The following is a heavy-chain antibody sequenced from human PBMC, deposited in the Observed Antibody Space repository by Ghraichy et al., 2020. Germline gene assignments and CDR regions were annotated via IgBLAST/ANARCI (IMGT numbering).Heavy chain of an antibody. V-gene: IGHV3-48*02. J-gene: IGHJ6*02. Sequence: GGSLRLSCAASGFTFSSNSMNWVRQAPGKGLEWVSYISSSGTTIYYADSVKGRFTISRDNAKNSLYLQVNSLRDEDTAVYYCASISSGNYYYGMDVWGQGTTVTVSS. D-gene: IGHD1-26*01. CDR3: ASISSGNYYYGMDV. CDR1: GFTFSSNS. CDR2: ISSSGTTI.